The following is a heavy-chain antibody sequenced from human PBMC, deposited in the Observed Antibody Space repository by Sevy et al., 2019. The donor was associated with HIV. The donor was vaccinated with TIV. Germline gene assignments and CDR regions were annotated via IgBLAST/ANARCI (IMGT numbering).Heavy chain of an antibody. CDR3: ARDRFYGGDSVTFAGDY. J-gene: IGHJ4*02. D-gene: IGHD2-21*02. CDR2: INPYSGGT. CDR1: RYNFNAFY. Sequence: KVSCKASRYNFNAFYIHWVRQAPGQGLEWMGWINPYSGGTNYAQKFQGRVTMTTDTSISVAYMELSRLTSDDTAVYYCARDRFYGGDSVTFAGDYWGQGTLVTVSS. V-gene: IGHV1-2*02.